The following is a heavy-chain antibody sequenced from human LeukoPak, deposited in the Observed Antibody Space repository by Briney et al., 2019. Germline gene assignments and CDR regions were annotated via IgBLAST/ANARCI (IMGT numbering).Heavy chain of an antibody. Sequence: SVKVSCKASGGTFSSYAISWVRQAPGQGLEWMGGIIPIFGTANYAQKFQGRVTITADESTSTAYMKLSSLRSEDTAVYYCARAGVDSSSWYGFYYYYYMDVWGKGTTVTVSS. CDR1: GGTFSSYA. CDR2: IIPIFGTA. CDR3: ARAGVDSSSWYGFYYYYYMDV. V-gene: IGHV1-69*01. D-gene: IGHD6-13*01. J-gene: IGHJ6*03.